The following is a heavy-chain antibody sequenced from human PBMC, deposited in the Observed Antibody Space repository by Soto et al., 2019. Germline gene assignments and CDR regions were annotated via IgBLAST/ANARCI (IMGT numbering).Heavy chain of an antibody. CDR1: GGSISSYY. V-gene: IGHV4-59*01. D-gene: IGHD3-22*01. CDR3: ARLASYSDKYYYYYYMDV. J-gene: IGHJ6*03. Sequence: SETLSLTCTVSGGSISSYYWSWIRQPPGKGLEWIGYIYYSGSTNYNPSLKSRVTISVDTSKNQFSLKLSSVTAADTAVYYCARLASYSDKYYYYYYMDVWGKGTTVTVSS. CDR2: IYYSGST.